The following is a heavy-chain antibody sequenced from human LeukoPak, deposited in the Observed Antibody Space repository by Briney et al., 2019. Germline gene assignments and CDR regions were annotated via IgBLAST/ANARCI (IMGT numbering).Heavy chain of an antibody. V-gene: IGHV4-34*01. CDR3: ARVTRRRTTGEMFGRYFDY. J-gene: IGHJ4*02. CDR2: ISYGGST. CDR1: GFTFSSYS. Sequence: GSLRLSCAASGFTFSSYSMNWVRQSPGKGLEWIGEISYGGSTNDNPSLKSRVTISVDTSKNQFSLNLSSVTAADTAVYYCARVTRRRTTGEMFGRYFDYWGQGTLVTVSS. D-gene: IGHD3-10*01.